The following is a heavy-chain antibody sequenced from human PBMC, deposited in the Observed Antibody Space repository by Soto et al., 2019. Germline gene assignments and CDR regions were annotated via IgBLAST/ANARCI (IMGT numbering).Heavy chain of an antibody. D-gene: IGHD5-18*01. Sequence: GGSLRLSCAASGFTFSIYAMAWVRQAPGKGLEWVSVISGSGGDTDYADSVKGRFTISRDNFKDTLFLQLSGLRAEDTAIYYCAIGHGYSYQRFEYWGQGALVTDS. J-gene: IGHJ4*02. CDR1: GFTFSIYA. CDR3: AIGHGYSYQRFEY. CDR2: ISGSGGDT. V-gene: IGHV3-23*01.